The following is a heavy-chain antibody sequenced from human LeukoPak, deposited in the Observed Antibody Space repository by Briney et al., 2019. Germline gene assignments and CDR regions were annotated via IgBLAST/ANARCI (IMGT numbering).Heavy chain of an antibody. CDR3: ARGGYAYYFDY. CDR1: GYTFTGYY. D-gene: IGHD1-1*01. J-gene: IGHJ4*02. CDR2: IIPILGIA. V-gene: IGHV1-69*04. Sequence: SVKVSCKASGYTFTGYYMHWVRQAPGQGLEWMGRIIPILGIANYAQKFQGRVTITADKSTSTAYMELSSLRSEDTAVYYCARGGYAYYFDYWGQGTLVTVSS.